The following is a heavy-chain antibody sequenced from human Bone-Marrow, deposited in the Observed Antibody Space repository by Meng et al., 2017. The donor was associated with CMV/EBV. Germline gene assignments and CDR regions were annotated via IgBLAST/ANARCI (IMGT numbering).Heavy chain of an antibody. D-gene: IGHD2-2*02. CDR1: GFTFSSYA. CDR3: ARQMVVVVPAAIQALDY. V-gene: IGHV3-30*04. J-gene: IGHJ4*02. Sequence: GGSLRLSCAASGFTFSSYAMHWVRQAPGKGLEWVAVISYDGSNKYYADSVKGRFTISRDNSKNTLYLQMNSLRAEDTAVYYCARQMVVVVPAAIQALDYWGQGTLVTFSS. CDR2: ISYDGSNK.